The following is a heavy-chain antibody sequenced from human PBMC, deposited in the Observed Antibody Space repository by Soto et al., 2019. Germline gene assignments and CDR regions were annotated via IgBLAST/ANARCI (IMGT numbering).Heavy chain of an antibody. V-gene: IGHV3-33*05. Sequence: QVQLVESGGGVVQAGRSLRLSCAASGFTFNKYGVHWVRQAPGKGLEWVAFISYDGNKKYYRDSVKGRFSISRDNPQNTVYLEVNSVRVEDTAEYHCATDGDHRDIESWGQGTLVTVSS. CDR3: ATDGDHRDIES. CDR2: ISYDGNKK. J-gene: IGHJ4*02. D-gene: IGHD2-15*01. CDR1: GFTFNKYG.